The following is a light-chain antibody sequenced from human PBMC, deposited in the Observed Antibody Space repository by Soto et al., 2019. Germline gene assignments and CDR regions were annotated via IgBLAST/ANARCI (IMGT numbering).Light chain of an antibody. CDR3: PQRSKWPPEIT. Sequence: EIVLTQSPATLSLSPGERATLSCRASQSVSSYLAWYQQKPGQAPRLLIYDASNRATGIPARFSGSGSGTDFTLTISSLEPEDFEVHSCPQRSKWPPEITFGQGTRLEIK. CDR2: DAS. J-gene: IGKJ5*01. V-gene: IGKV3-11*01. CDR1: QSVSSY.